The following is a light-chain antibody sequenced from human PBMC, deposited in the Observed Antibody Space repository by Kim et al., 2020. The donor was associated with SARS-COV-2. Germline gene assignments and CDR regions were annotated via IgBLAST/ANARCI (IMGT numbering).Light chain of an antibody. J-gene: IGKJ4*01. CDR3: QQYNNWPLT. CDR1: QSVSRN. V-gene: IGKV3-15*01. Sequence: PGERAPLSCRASQSVSRNLAWYQQKPGQAPRLLIYGASTRATGFPARFSGSGSGTEFTLTISSLQSEDFAVYYCQQYNNWPLTFGGGTKVEIK. CDR2: GAS.